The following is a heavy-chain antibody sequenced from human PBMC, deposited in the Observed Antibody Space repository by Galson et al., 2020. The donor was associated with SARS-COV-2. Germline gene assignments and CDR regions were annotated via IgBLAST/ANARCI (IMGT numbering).Heavy chain of an antibody. J-gene: IGHJ4*02. CDR1: GGSFSGYY. V-gene: IGHV4-34*01. D-gene: IGHD4-17*01. CDR3: ARGPDYGDYYFDY. CDR2: IKRSGST. Sequence: SETLYLTCAVFGGSFSGYYGSWIRQVPGKGLEWIGEIKRSGSTNYNPSLKSRVTISVDTSKNQFSLKLSSVTAADTAVYYCARGPDYGDYYFDYWGQGTLVTVSS.